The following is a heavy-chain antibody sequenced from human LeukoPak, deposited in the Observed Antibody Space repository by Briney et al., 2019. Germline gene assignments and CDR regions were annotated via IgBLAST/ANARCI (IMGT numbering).Heavy chain of an antibody. D-gene: IGHD2-2*01. CDR1: GFTFSSYA. CDR3: ARDVVVVPAAHYGMDV. Sequence: GGSLRLSCAASGFTFSSYAMSWVRQAPGKGLEWVSAISGSGGSTYYADSVKGRFTISRDNSKNMLYLQMNSLRAEDTAVYYCARDVVVVPAAHYGMDVWGKGTTVTVSS. J-gene: IGHJ6*04. CDR2: ISGSGGST. V-gene: IGHV3-23*01.